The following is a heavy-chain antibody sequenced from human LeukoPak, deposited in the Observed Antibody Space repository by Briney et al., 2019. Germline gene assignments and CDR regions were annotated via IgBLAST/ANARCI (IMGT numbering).Heavy chain of an antibody. CDR3: AKGVQVGSSWYPSGDYMDV. V-gene: IGHV3-9*01. CDR1: GFTFDDYA. CDR2: ISWNSGSV. Sequence: GGSLRLSCAASGFTFDDYAMQWVRQAPGKGLEWVSGISWNSGSVGYADSVKGRFTISRDNAKNSLYLQMNSLRAEDTALYYCAKGVQVGSSWYPSGDYMDVWGKGTTVTVSS. J-gene: IGHJ6*03. D-gene: IGHD6-13*01.